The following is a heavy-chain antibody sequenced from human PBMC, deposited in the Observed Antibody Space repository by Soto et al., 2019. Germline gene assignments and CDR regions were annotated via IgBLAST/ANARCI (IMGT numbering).Heavy chain of an antibody. J-gene: IGHJ4*02. CDR2: IIPMFGTA. D-gene: IGHD3-22*01. Sequence: QVQLVQSGAEVKKPGSSVKVSCMASGGTFNTFAISWVRQAPGPGLECMGGIIPMFGTAHYAQKFQGRVTMTADESTRTVYMELSSLRSEDTAVYYCARFSPPRGYYAYWCQGTLVTVSS. CDR3: ARFSPPRGYYAY. CDR1: GGTFNTFA. V-gene: IGHV1-69*01.